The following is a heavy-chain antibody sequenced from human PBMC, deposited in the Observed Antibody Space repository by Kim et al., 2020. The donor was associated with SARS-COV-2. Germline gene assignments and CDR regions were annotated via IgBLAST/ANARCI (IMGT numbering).Heavy chain of an antibody. Sequence: GGSLRLSCAASGFTFSSYWMHWVRQAPGKGLVWVSRINSDGSSTSYADSVKGRFTISRDNAKNTLYLQMNSLRAEDTAVYYCASWVVGGLVDTAIEGAFDIWGQGTMVTVSS. V-gene: IGHV3-74*01. CDR1: GFTFSSYW. CDR2: INSDGSST. D-gene: IGHD5-18*01. J-gene: IGHJ3*02. CDR3: ASWVVGGLVDTAIEGAFDI.